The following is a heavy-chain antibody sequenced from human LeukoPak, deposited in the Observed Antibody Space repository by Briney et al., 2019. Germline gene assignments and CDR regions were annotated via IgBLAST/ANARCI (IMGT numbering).Heavy chain of an antibody. Sequence: ASETLSLTCTVSGGSISSSSYYWGWIRQPPGKGLEWIGSIYYSGSTYYNPSLKSRVTISVDTSKNQFSLKLSSVTAADTAVYYCATSAEGYDFWSGYFKYFQHWGQGTLVTVSS. J-gene: IGHJ1*01. CDR1: GGSISSSSYY. CDR2: IYYSGST. CDR3: ATSAEGYDFWSGYFKYFQH. V-gene: IGHV4-39*07. D-gene: IGHD3-3*01.